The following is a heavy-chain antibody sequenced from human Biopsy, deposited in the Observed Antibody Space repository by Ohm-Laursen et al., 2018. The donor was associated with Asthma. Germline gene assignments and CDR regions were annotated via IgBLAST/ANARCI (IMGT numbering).Heavy chain of an antibody. Sequence: SLRLSCAAPGFAFGSYAMYWVRQSPGKGPEWVALISYDGREKDYVDSVKGRFTISRDNSKNTLYLQMNSLRAEDTAVYYCAKESGSNYAFDIWGQGTMVTVSS. CDR3: AKESGSNYAFDI. CDR1: GFAFGSYA. V-gene: IGHV3-30*18. CDR2: ISYDGREK. J-gene: IGHJ3*02. D-gene: IGHD1-1*01.